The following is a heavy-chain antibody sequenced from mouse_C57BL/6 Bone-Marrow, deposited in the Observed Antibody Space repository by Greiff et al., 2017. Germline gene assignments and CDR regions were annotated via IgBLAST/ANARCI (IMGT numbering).Heavy chain of an antibody. D-gene: IGHD1-1*01. V-gene: IGHV14-4*01. CDR2: IDPENGDT. CDR1: GFNIKDDY. CDR3: TTDYYGSSYPHWYFDV. J-gene: IGHJ1*03. Sequence: VQLQQSGAELVRPGASVKLSCTASGFNIKDDYMHWVKQRPEQGLEWIGWIDPENGDTEYASKFQGKATITADTSSNTAYLQLSSLTSEDTAVYYCTTDYYGSSYPHWYFDVWGTGTTVTVSS.